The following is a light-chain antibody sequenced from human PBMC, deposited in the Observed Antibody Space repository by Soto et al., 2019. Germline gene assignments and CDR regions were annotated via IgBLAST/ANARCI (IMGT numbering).Light chain of an antibody. CDR3: QQFNSYSPGA. J-gene: IGKJ1*01. CDR1: QSISSW. Sequence: IHMTHSPSTLSASLLYRFTINFRSSQSISSWLAWYQQKPGKAPKLLIYDASSLESGVPSRFSGSGSGTEFTLTISSLQPDDFATYYCQQFNSYSPGAFGQGTKVDIK. CDR2: DAS. V-gene: IGKV1-5*01.